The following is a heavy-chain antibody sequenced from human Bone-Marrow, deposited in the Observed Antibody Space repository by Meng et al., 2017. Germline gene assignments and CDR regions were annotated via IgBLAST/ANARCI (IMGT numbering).Heavy chain of an antibody. D-gene: IGHD3-22*01. V-gene: IGHV4-39*07. J-gene: IGHJ4*02. CDR2: IYYSGST. CDR3: AGSSDYYYGTY. CDR1: GGSISSSSYY. Sequence: SQTLSPTCTVSGGSISSSSYYGGWIRQPPGMGLEWIGNIYYSGSTYYNPSLKSRVTISVDTSKNQFSLNLSYVTAADTAMYYYAGSSDYYYGTYWGQGKMVTVSS.